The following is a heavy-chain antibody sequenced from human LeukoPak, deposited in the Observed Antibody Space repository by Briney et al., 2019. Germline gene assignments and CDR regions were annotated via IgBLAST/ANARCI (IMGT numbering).Heavy chain of an antibody. CDR2: INHSGST. Sequence: SETLSLTCAVYGGSFSGYYWSWIRQPPGKGLEWIGEINHSGSTNYNPSLKSRVTISVDTSKSQFSLKLSSVTAADTAVYYCAREGVQGFDYWGQGTLVTVSS. CDR1: GGSFSGYY. V-gene: IGHV4-34*01. CDR3: AREGVQGFDY. J-gene: IGHJ4*02.